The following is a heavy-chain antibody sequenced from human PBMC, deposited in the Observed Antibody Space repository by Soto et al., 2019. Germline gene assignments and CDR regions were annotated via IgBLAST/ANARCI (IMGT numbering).Heavy chain of an antibody. CDR1: GYTFTSYY. D-gene: IGHD3-3*01. CDR3: ARDRVSSPTKGRSGYFPAPDY. J-gene: IGHJ4*02. V-gene: IGHV1-46*01. Sequence: QVQLVQSGAEVKKPGASVKVSCKASGYTFTSYYMHWVRQAPGQGLEWMGIINPSGGSTSYAQKFQGRVTMTRDTSTSAVYMELSRLRSEDTAVYYCARDRVSSPTKGRSGYFPAPDYWGQGTLVTVSS. CDR2: INPSGGST.